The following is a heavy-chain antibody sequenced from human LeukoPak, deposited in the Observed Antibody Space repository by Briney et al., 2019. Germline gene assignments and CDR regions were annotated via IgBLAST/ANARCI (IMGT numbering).Heavy chain of an antibody. V-gene: IGHV4-30-2*01. D-gene: IGHD3-16*01. CDR2: IYHSGST. J-gene: IGHJ4*02. CDR3: ASLGELTLYLDY. CDR1: GGSISSGGYS. Sequence: SQTLSLTCAVSGGSISSGGYSWSWIRQPPGKGLEWIGYIYHSGSTYYNPSLKSRVAISVDTSKNQFSLKLSSVTAAGTAVYYCASLGELTLYLDYWGQGTLVTVSS.